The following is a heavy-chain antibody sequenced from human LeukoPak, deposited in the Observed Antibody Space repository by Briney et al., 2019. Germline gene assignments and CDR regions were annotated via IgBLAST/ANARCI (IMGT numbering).Heavy chain of an antibody. Sequence: PGGSLRLSCAASGFTFSNYWMHWVRHAPGKGLVWVSRIYTDETTTSYADSVKGRFTISRDNTKNTLYLQMNSLRAEDTAVYYCAKEPPVTYYYDSSGPGGGQGTLVTVSS. CDR1: GFTFSNYW. V-gene: IGHV3-74*01. CDR3: AKEPPVTYYYDSSGPG. CDR2: IYTDETTT. D-gene: IGHD3-22*01. J-gene: IGHJ4*02.